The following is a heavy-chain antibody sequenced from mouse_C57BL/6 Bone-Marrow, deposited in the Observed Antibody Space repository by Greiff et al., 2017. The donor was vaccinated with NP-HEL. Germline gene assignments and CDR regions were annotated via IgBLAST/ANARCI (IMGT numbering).Heavy chain of an antibody. CDR2: INPNNGGT. Sequence: VQLHQSGPELVKPGASVKISCKASGYTFTDYYMNWVKQSHGKSLEWIGDINPNNGGTSYNQKFKGKATLTVDKSSSTAYMELRSLTSEDSAVYYCARSLELGPYAMDYWGQGTSVTVSS. CDR3: ARSLELGPYAMDY. J-gene: IGHJ4*01. V-gene: IGHV1-26*01. D-gene: IGHD4-1*01. CDR1: GYTFTDYY.